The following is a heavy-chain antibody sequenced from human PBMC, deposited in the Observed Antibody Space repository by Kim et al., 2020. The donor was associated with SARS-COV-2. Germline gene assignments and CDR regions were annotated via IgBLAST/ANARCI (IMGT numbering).Heavy chain of an antibody. CDR3: ARGVFDF. V-gene: IGHV3-11*06. CDR2: ST. J-gene: IGHJ4*02. Sequence: STHYAASVKGRFTTTRDNSKRTLYLQLNSLRVEDTAIYFCARGVFDFWGQGVLVTVSS.